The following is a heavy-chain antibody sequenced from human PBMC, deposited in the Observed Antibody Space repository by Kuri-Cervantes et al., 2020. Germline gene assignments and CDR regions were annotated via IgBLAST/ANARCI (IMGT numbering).Heavy chain of an antibody. V-gene: IGHV3-15*01. CDR1: GFTFSNAW. CDR2: IRSNTDGGTT. Sequence: GESLKISCAASGFTFSNAWMSWVRQAPGKGLEWVGRIRSNTDGGTTDYAAPVKGRFTISRDDSKNTLYLQMNSGKAEDTAVYYCEKDLVAGATFTQDYWGQGTLVTVSS. J-gene: IGHJ4*02. CDR3: EKDLVAGATFTQDY. D-gene: IGHD1-26*01.